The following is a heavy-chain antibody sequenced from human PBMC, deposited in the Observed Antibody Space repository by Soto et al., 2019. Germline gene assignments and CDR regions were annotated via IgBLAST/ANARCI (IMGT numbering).Heavy chain of an antibody. D-gene: IGHD3-10*01. CDR1: GGTFSSYA. J-gene: IGHJ6*02. Sequence: QVQLVQSGAEVKKPGSSVKVSCKASGGTFSSYAISWVRQAPGQGLEWMGGIIPIVGTANYAQKFQGRVTITADESTSTAYMELSSLRSEDTAVYYCARRRYYGSGSPGRGYYYHGMDVWGQGTTVTVSS. V-gene: IGHV1-69*01. CDR3: ARRRYYGSGSPGRGYYYHGMDV. CDR2: IIPIVGTA.